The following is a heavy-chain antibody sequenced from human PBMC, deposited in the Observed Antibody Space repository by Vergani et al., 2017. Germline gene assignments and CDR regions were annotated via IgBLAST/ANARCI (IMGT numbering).Heavy chain of an antibody. CDR3: VKEKIDLGSYFFDS. V-gene: IGHV3-23*01. D-gene: IGHD2/OR15-2a*01. CDR1: GFTFTAHG. Sequence: EVQLLESGGGSAQPGESLRLSCVASGFTFTAHGLNWVRQAPGKGLEWVSGISGQIFRTHYADSVKGRFTISRDDSKNTVYLQINSLRAEDTAIYYCVKEKIDLGSYFFDSWGHGILVTVSS. J-gene: IGHJ4*01. CDR2: ISGQIFRT.